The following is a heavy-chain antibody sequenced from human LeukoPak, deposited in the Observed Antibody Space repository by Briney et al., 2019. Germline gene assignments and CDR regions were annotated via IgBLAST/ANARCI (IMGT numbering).Heavy chain of an antibody. J-gene: IGHJ4*02. D-gene: IGHD6-6*01. CDR2: IWYDGSNK. V-gene: IGHV3-33*01. CDR3: ARISNSSSRSFDY. CDR1: GFTFSSYG. Sequence: PGGSLRLSCAASGFTFSSYGMHWVRQAPGKGLEWVAVIWYDGSNKYYADSVKGRFTISRDNSKNTLYLQMNSLRAEDTAVYYCARISNSSSRSFDYWGQGTLVTVSS.